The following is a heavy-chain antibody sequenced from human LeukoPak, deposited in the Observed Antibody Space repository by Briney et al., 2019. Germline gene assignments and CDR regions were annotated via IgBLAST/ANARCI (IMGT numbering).Heavy chain of an antibody. Sequence: GASVKVSCKASGYTFTSYAMNWVRQAPGQGLEWMGWINTNTGNPTYAQGFTGWFVFSLDTSVSTAYLQISSLKAEDTAVYYCAREGKNDYVWGSYRYFDYWGQGTLVTVSS. D-gene: IGHD3-16*02. J-gene: IGHJ4*02. V-gene: IGHV7-4-1*02. CDR2: INTNTGNP. CDR1: GYTFTSYA. CDR3: AREGKNDYVWGSYRYFDY.